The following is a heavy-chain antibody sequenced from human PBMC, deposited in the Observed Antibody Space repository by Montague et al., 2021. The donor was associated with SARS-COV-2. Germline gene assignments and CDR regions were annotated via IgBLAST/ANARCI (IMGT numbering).Heavy chain of an antibody. J-gene: IGHJ4*02. CDR3: ARAHSGSWAHLDN. CDR2: IYTSGTT. CDR1: GGSISSGSYY. V-gene: IGHV4-61*02. D-gene: IGHD5-12*01. Sequence: TLSLTCTVSGGSISSGSYYWSWIRQPAGKGLEWIGRIYTSGTTYYNFSLKSRVTISVDTSKNQFSLKLTSVTAADTAVYYCARAHSGSWAHLDNWGQGSLVTVSS.